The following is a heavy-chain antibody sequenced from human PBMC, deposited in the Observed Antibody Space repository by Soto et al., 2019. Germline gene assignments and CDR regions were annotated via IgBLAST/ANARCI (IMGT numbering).Heavy chain of an antibody. D-gene: IGHD2-21*01. J-gene: IGHJ3*02. CDR3: ARDRAPKYYSAFDI. V-gene: IGHV3-21*01. Sequence: GGSLRLSCAASGFTFSSYSMNWVRQAPGKGLEWVSSISSSSSYIYYADSVKGRFTISRDNAKNSLYLQMNSLRAEDTAVYYCARDRAPKYYSAFDIWGQGTMVTVSS. CDR2: ISSSSSYI. CDR1: GFTFSSYS.